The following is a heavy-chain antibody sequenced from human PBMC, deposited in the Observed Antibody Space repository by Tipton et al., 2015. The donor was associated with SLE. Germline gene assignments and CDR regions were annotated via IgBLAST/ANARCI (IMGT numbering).Heavy chain of an antibody. J-gene: IGHJ3*02. V-gene: IGHV4-4*02. D-gene: IGHD3-3*01. CDR2: IYHSGST. CDR1: GYSISSSNW. CDR3: ARALYYDLWSDRTCAFDI. Sequence: TLSLTCTVSGYSISSSNWWSWVRQPPGKGLEWIGEIYHSGSTNYNPSLKSRVTISVDKSKNQFSLKLSSVTAADSAVYYCARALYYDLWSDRTCAFDIWGQGTMVTVSS.